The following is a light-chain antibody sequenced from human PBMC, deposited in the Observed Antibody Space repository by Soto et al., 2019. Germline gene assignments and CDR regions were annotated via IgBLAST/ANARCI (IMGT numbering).Light chain of an antibody. CDR2: ASS. V-gene: IGKV1-12*01. CDR1: QDILSW. Sequence: DIQMTQSPSSVSASVGDRVTITCRASQDILSWLAWYQQKPGEAPSLLIYASSNLQSGVPSRFSGSGSGTDFTLTISSLQPEDCATYYCQQANSFPITFGPGTRLDIK. CDR3: QQANSFPIT. J-gene: IGKJ3*01.